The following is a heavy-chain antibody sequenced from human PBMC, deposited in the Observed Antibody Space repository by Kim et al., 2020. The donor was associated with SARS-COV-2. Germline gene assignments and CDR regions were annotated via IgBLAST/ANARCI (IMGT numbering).Heavy chain of an antibody. CDR1: GFTFDDYA. Sequence: GGSLRLSCAASGFTFDDYAMHWVRQAPGKGLEWVSGISWNSGSIGYADSVKGRFTIPRDNAKNSLYLQMNSLRAEDTALYYCAKARLTMVRGAPDYWGQGTLVTVSS. CDR3: AKARLTMVRGAPDY. J-gene: IGHJ4*02. D-gene: IGHD3-10*01. CDR2: ISWNSGSI. V-gene: IGHV3-9*01.